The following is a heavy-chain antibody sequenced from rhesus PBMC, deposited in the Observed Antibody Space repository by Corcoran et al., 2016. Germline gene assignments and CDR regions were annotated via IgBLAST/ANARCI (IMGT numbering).Heavy chain of an antibody. J-gene: IGHJ5-1*01. D-gene: IGHD3-34*01. CDR2: IYANGVPT. CDR3: ASPFERGRFEV. V-gene: IGHV4S9*01. Sequence: QVRLQESGPGLVKSSETLSLTCAVSGGSMSESSFWNWIRQPPGKGLEWIGKIYANGVPTSNPSLRSRITISTDPSNTKFFLKVTSLTAADTAVYYCASPFERGRFEVWGAGILVTVSS. CDR1: GGSMSESSF.